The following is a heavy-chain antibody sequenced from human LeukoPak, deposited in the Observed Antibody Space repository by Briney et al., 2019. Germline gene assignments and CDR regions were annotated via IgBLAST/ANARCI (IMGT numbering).Heavy chain of an antibody. CDR2: IYHSGST. V-gene: IGHV4-59*12. CDR3: ASSPARYYYDSSAYYSGH. Sequence: SETLSLTCTVSGGSISTYYWSWIRQPPGKRLEWIGEIYHSGSTDYNPSLKSRVTISVDKSKNQFSLKLSSVTAADTAVYYCASSPARYYYDSSAYYSGHWGQGTLVTVSS. CDR1: GGSISTYY. D-gene: IGHD3-22*01. J-gene: IGHJ4*02.